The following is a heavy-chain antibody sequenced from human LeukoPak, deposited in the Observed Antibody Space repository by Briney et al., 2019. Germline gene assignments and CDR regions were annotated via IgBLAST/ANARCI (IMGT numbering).Heavy chain of an antibody. CDR2: ITSSNSYI. Sequence: SGGSLRLSCAASGFTLSSFSMNWVRQAPGKGLEWVSSITSSNSYIYYADSVKGRFTISRDNAKNSLYLQMNSLRAEDTAIYYCARDQNFYGSGRGFDPWGQGTLVTVSS. CDR1: GFTLSSFS. D-gene: IGHD3-10*01. CDR3: ARDQNFYGSGRGFDP. J-gene: IGHJ5*02. V-gene: IGHV3-21*01.